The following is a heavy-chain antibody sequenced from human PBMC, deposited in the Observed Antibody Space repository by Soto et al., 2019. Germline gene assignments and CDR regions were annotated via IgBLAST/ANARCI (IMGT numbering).Heavy chain of an antibody. CDR3: AKSAGEQQLVDAFDI. CDR2: ISYDGSNK. D-gene: IGHD6-13*01. J-gene: IGHJ3*02. CDR1: GFTFSSYG. V-gene: IGHV3-30*18. Sequence: QVQLVESGGGVVQPGRSLRLSCAASGFTFSSYGMHWVRQAPGKGLEWVAVISYDGSNKYYADSVKGRFTISRDNSKNTLYLQMNSLRAEDTSVYYCAKSAGEQQLVDAFDIWGQGTMVTVSS.